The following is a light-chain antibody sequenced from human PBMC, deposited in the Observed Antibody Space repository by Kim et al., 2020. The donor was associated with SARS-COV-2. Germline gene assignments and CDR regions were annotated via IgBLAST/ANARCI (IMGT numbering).Light chain of an antibody. CDR1: SSDVGGYNY. V-gene: IGLV2-14*03. CDR2: DVS. Sequence: GQSTTISCTGTSSDVGGYNYVSWYQQHPGKAPKLMIYDVSNRPSGVSNRFSGSKSGNTASLTISGLQAEDDADYYCSSYTSSSTVVFGGGTQLTVL. J-gene: IGLJ2*01. CDR3: SSYTSSSTVV.